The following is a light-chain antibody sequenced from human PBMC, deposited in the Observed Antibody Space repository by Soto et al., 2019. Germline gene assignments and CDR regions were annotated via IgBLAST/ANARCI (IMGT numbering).Light chain of an antibody. CDR1: QSINNY. CDR3: HQSYNSPYP. V-gene: IGKV1-39*01. Sequence: DIQMTQSPSSLSASLGDRVTITCRASQSINNYLNLYQQEEGNAPKILIYAATSLQSGVPSRFSGSGSGTEFNLNIRSLQAGDFETYYSHQSYNSPYPFGLATKLQIK. J-gene: IGKJ2*01. CDR2: AAT.